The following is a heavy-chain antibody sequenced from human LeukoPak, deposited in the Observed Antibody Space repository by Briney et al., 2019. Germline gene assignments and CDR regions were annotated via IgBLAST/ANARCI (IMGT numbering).Heavy chain of an antibody. J-gene: IGHJ4*02. CDR3: ARGGAALDY. V-gene: IGHV4-59*01. CDR1: GGSISSDY. CDR2: IYYSGST. D-gene: IGHD2-15*01. Sequence: SETLSLTCSVSGGSISSDYWSWIRQPPGKGLEWIGYIYYSGSTNYNPSLKSRVTISIDTSKNQFSLKLSSVTAADTAVYYCARGGAALDYWGRGTPVTVSS.